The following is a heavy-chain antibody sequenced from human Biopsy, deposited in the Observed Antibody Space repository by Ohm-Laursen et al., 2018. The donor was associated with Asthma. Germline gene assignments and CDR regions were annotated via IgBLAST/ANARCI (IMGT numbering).Heavy chain of an antibody. J-gene: IGHJ4*02. V-gene: IGHV3-11*01. CDR3: ARGYSTSWYFGY. Sequence: SLRLSCAASGFSFSDYYMVWIRQAPGKGLEWVAYISSRGSNLYYADSVKGRCTISRDNPKKSVYLQLDSLRVEDTAVYYCARGYSTSWYFGYWGQGTVVTVSS. D-gene: IGHD6-13*01. CDR1: GFSFSDYY. CDR2: ISSRGSNL.